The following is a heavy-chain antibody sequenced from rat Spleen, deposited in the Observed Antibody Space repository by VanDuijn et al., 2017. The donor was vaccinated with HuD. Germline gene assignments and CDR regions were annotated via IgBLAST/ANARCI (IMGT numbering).Heavy chain of an antibody. CDR1: GFTFSSFA. CDR2: ITSGGCNT. V-gene: IGHV5-29*01. CDR3: VRQDTSGYSNWFAY. Sequence: EVQLVESGGGLVQPGRSLKLSCEASGFTFSSFAMAWVRQAPKKGLEWVATITSGGCNTYYPDSGKGRFTISSANAKTTLYLQMDRLRSEDTATYYCVRQDTSGYSNWFAYWGQGTLVTVSS. D-gene: IGHD4-3*01. J-gene: IGHJ3*01.